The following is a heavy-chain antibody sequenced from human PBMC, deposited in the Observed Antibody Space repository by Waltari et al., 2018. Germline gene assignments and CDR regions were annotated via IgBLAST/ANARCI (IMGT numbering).Heavy chain of an antibody. D-gene: IGHD5-12*01. CDR1: GFPFSNCN. V-gene: IGHV3-30*18. Sequence: QLVESGGGVVQPGRSLRRSCVASGFPFSNCNMHWARQAPGQGLEWVASISHDGNNKDYADSVKSRFTVSRDNSQNTLYLQINNLRAEDTAVYYCVKYSGFDYFFDFWGQGTPVTVSS. CDR2: ISHDGNNK. J-gene: IGHJ4*02. CDR3: VKYSGFDYFFDF.